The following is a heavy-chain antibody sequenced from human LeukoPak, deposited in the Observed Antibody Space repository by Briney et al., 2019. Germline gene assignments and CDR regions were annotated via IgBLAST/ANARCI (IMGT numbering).Heavy chain of an antibody. V-gene: IGHV1-69*04. CDR2: IIPIFGIA. J-gene: IGHJ4*02. D-gene: IGHD4-17*01. CDR3: ARDFDYGDYGGYFDY. CDR1: GGTFSSYA. Sequence: SVKVSCKASGGTFSSYAISWVRQAPGQGLEWMGRIIPIFGIANYAQKFQGRVTITADKSTSTTYMELSSLRSEDTAVYYCARDFDYGDYGGYFDYWGQGTLVTVSS.